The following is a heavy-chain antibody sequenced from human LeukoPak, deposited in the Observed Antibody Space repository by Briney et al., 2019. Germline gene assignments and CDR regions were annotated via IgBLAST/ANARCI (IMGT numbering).Heavy chain of an antibody. Sequence: GGSLRLSCAASGFTFSTYAMSWVRQAPGKGLEWVSYISPSATTIYYADSVKGRFTISRDNAKNSLYLQMNSLRAEDTAVYYCAREYSSSSGRSFDYWGQGTLVTVSS. D-gene: IGHD6-6*01. CDR1: GFTFSTYA. V-gene: IGHV3-48*01. CDR3: AREYSSSSGRSFDY. J-gene: IGHJ4*02. CDR2: ISPSATTI.